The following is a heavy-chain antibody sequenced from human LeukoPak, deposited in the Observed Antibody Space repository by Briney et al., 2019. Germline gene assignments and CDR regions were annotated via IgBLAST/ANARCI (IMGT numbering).Heavy chain of an antibody. Sequence: ASVKVSCKASGGTFSSYAISWLRQATGQGLEWMGWMNPNNGNTGYVQKLQGRLTMTRDTSISTAYMELSSLRSEDTAVYYCARDLVDNACDFWGQGALVTVSS. CDR2: MNPNNGNT. CDR3: ARDLVDNACDF. J-gene: IGHJ4*02. V-gene: IGHV1-8*02. CDR1: GGTFSSYA. D-gene: IGHD2-8*01.